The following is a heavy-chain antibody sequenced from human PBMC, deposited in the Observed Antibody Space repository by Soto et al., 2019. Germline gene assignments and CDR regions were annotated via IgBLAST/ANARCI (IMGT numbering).Heavy chain of an antibody. D-gene: IGHD1-1*01. V-gene: IGHV3-30*18. J-gene: IGHJ2*01. Sequence: QVQLVESGGGVVQPERSLRLSCAASGFTFSNHGMHWVRQAPGKGLEWVAVTSKDGSNKFYADSVKGRFIISRDNSKNTLYLQMNSLRAEDTALYYCAKEIGSAATPELNWCFDLWGRGTLVTVSS. CDR1: GFTFSNHG. CDR2: TSKDGSNK. CDR3: AKEIGSAATPELNWCFDL.